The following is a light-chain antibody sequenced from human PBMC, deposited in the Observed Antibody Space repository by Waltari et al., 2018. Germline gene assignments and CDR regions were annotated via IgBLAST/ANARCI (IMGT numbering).Light chain of an antibody. J-gene: IGLJ2*01. CDR3: QVWDTSSDHVV. V-gene: IGLV3-21*04. Sequence: SYVLTQAPSVSVAPGKTARITRGGNNIGSKSVHWYQQKPGQAPVLVIYNDSDRPSGIPERFSGSNSGNTATLTISRVEGGDEADYYCQVWDTSSDHVVVGGGTKLTVL. CDR2: NDS. CDR1: NIGSKS.